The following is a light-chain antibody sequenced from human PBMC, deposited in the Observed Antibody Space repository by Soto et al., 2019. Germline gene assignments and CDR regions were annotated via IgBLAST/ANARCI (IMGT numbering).Light chain of an antibody. J-gene: IGKJ5*01. Sequence: EIVLTQSPGTLSFSPGEGATLSCRASQSVSSSYLAWYQQKPGQAPRLLIYGASSRATGIPDRFSGSGSGTDFTLTISRLEPEDFAVYYCQQYGSSPTFGQGTRLEVK. CDR3: QQYGSSPT. CDR2: GAS. V-gene: IGKV3-20*01. CDR1: QSVSSSY.